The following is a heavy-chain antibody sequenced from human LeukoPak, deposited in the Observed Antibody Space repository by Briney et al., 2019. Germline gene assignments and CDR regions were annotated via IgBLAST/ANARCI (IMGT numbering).Heavy chain of an antibody. CDR3: AREFDYYYYMDV. Sequence: GGSLRLSCAASGFTFDDYAMHWVRQAPGKGLEWVANIKQDGSEKYYVDSVKGRFTISRDNAKNSLYLQMNSLRAEDTAVYYCAREFDYYYYMDVWGKGTTVTVSS. CDR2: IKQDGSEK. CDR1: GFTFDDYA. J-gene: IGHJ6*03. V-gene: IGHV3-7*01.